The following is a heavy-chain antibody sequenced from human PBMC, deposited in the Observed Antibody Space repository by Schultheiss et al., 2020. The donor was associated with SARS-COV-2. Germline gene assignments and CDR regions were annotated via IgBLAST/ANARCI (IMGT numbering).Heavy chain of an antibody. CDR3: AKCPVAITGYFDY. V-gene: IGHV3-23*01. D-gene: IGHD6-19*01. CDR2: ISGSGGST. J-gene: IGHJ4*02. Sequence: GSLRLSCAASGFTFSSYAMSWVRQAPGKGLEWVSAISGSGGSTYYADSVKGRFTISRDNSKNTLYLQMNSLRAEDTALYYCAKCPVAITGYFDYWGQGTMVTVSS. CDR1: GFTFSSYA.